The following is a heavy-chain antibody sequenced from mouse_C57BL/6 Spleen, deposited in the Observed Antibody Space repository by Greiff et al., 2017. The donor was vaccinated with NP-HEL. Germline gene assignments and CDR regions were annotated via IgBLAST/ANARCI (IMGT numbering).Heavy chain of an antibody. J-gene: IGHJ2*01. Sequence: VQVVESGAELVRPGTSVKVSCKASGYAFTNYLIEWVKQRPGQGLEWIGVINPGSGGTNYNEKFKGKATLTADKSSSIAYMQLSSLTSEDSAVYFCARFVDSSGYADYWGQGTTLTVSS. CDR3: ARFVDSSGYADY. V-gene: IGHV1-54*01. D-gene: IGHD3-2*02. CDR2: INPGSGGT. CDR1: GYAFTNYL.